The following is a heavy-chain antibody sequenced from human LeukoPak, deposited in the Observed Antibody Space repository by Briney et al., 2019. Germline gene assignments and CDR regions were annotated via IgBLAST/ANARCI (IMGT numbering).Heavy chain of an antibody. V-gene: IGHV3-23*01. J-gene: IGHJ5*02. Sequence: GGSLRLSCAASGFTFSSYAMSWVRQAPGKGLEWVSAISGSGGSTYYADSVKGRLPISRDNSKNTLYLQMNSLRAEDTAVYYCAKDPSGYCSGGSCYSGWFDPWGQGTLVTVSS. CDR1: GFTFSSYA. D-gene: IGHD2-15*01. CDR3: AKDPSGYCSGGSCYSGWFDP. CDR2: ISGSGGST.